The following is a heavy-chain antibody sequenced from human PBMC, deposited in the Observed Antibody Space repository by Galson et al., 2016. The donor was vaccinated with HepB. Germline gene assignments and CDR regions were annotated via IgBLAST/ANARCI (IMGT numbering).Heavy chain of an antibody. D-gene: IGHD3/OR15-3a*01. CDR2: ARSKFHRFST. V-gene: IGHV3-72*01. J-gene: IGHJ5*02. Sequence: SLRLSCAASGFTFSGHYMDWVRQAPGKGLEWVGRARSKFHRFSTEYAASVKGRFTVSRDESKNSLYLQMNSLKVEDTAVYFCARGPFCTSSYCPGPFNSWGQGTLVTVSS. CDR3: ARGPFCTSSYCPGPFNS. CDR1: GFTFSGHY.